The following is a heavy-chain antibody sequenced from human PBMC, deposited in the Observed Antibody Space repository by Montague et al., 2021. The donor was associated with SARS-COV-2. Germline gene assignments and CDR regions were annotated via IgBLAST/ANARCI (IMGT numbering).Heavy chain of an antibody. V-gene: IGHV4-39*01. CDR1: GGSIRYSSYY. D-gene: IGHD2-2*01. CDR2: IYYSGGT. CDR3: VRGDEYPKIDF. Sequence: SETLSLTCTVSGGSIRYSSYYWGWIRQPPGKGLEWIGSIYYSGGTYYNPPLKSRVTISVDTSKNQFSLKLSSVTAADTAVYYCVRGDEYPKIDFWGQGILVTVSS. J-gene: IGHJ4*02.